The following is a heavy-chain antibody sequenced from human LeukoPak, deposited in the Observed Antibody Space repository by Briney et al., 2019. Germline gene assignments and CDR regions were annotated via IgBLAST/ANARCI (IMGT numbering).Heavy chain of an antibody. CDR3: APDYYGSGSYDYYFDY. Sequence: GASVKVSCKASGGTSSSYAIRCVRQAPGQGLECRGKIIPILGIANYAQKFQGRVTITADKSTSTAYMELSSLRSEDTAVYYCAPDYYGSGSYDYYFDYWGQGTLVTVSS. D-gene: IGHD3-10*01. CDR1: GGTSSSYA. V-gene: IGHV1-69*04. CDR2: IIPILGIA. J-gene: IGHJ4*02.